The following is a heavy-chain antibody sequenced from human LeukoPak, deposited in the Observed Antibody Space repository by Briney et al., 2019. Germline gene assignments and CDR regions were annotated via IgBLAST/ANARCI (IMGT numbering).Heavy chain of an antibody. CDR3: ASLLERAGFFDS. V-gene: IGHV3-9*01. D-gene: IGHD6-19*01. CDR1: GFTFDDYA. J-gene: IGHJ4*02. CDR2: ISWNSGSI. Sequence: PGRSLRLSCAASGFTFDDYAMHWVRQAPGKGLEWVSGISWNSGSIGYADSVKGRFTISRDNSKNTLYLQMNSLRAEDTAVYYCASLLERAGFFDSWGQGTLVTVSS.